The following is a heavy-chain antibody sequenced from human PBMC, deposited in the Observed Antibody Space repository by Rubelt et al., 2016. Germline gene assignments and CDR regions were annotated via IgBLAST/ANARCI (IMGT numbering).Heavy chain of an antibody. J-gene: IGHJ3*02. D-gene: IGHD3-22*01. CDR1: GFAFSIYA. CDR2: ISSSGVST. V-gene: IGHV3-23*01. Sequence: GGGLGQPGGSLRLSCTASGFAFSIYAMNWVRQAQGKGLEWVSAISSSGVSTYYIDSVRGRFTISRDNSKKTLYLQMDSLRAEDTAVYYCAKHLGDSMAFDIWGQGTMVTVSS. CDR3: AKHLGDSMAFDI.